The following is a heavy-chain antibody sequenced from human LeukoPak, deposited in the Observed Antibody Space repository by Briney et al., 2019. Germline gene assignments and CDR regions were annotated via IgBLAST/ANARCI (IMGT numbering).Heavy chain of an antibody. J-gene: IGHJ6*02. Sequence: SETLSLTCTVSGGSISSGGYYWSWIRQHPGKGLEWIGYIYYSGSTYYNPSLQSRVTISVDTSKNQFSLKLSSVTAADTDVYYCARDPSYYDILTGYYNDYYYGMDVWGQGTTVPVSS. D-gene: IGHD3-9*01. CDR1: GGSISSGGYY. V-gene: IGHV4-31*03. CDR3: ARDPSYYDILTGYYNDYYYGMDV. CDR2: IYYSGST.